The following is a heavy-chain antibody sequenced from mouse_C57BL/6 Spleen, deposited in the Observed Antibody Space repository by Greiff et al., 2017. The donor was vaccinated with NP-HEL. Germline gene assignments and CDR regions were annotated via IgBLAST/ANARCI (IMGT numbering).Heavy chain of an antibody. CDR3: ARHGDYGYAMDY. J-gene: IGHJ4*01. Sequence: DVMLVESGGDLVKPGGSLKLSCAASGFTFSSYGMSWVRQTPDKRLEWVATISSGGSYTYYPDSVKGRFTISRDNAKNTLYLQMSSLKSEDTAMYYCARHGDYGYAMDYWGQGTSVTVSS. D-gene: IGHD2-13*01. CDR1: GFTFSSYG. CDR2: ISSGGSYT. V-gene: IGHV5-6*02.